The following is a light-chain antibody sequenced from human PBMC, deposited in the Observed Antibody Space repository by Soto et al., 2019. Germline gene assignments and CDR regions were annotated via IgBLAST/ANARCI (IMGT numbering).Light chain of an antibody. CDR1: SGHSSYT. J-gene: IGLJ3*02. CDR3: ETWDSNTHTV. CDR2: LEGSGSY. Sequence: QSVLTQSSSASASLGSSVKLTCTLSSGHSSYTIAWHQQQPGKAPRYSMTLEGSGSYNEGSGVPERFSGSSSGADRYLTISSLQFEDEADYYCETWDSNTHTVFGGGTKVTVL. V-gene: IGLV4-60*02.